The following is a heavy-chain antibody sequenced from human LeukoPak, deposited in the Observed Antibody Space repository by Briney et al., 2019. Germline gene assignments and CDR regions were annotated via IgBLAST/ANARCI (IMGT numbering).Heavy chain of an antibody. V-gene: IGHV3-23*01. D-gene: IGHD2-15*01. Sequence: GGSLRLSCAASGFTFSSYAMSWVRQAPGKGLEWVSAISGSGDSTYYADSVKGRFTISRDNSKNTVYLQMNSLRAEDTAVYYCAKGVVVIAAKCYFDYWGQGTLVTVSS. CDR2: ISGSGDST. J-gene: IGHJ4*02. CDR3: AKGVVVIAAKCYFDY. CDR1: GFTFSSYA.